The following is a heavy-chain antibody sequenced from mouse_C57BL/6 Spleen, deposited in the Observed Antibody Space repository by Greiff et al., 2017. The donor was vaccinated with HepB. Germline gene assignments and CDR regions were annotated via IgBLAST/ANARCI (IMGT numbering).Heavy chain of an antibody. CDR3: TTSYYGSSHWYFDV. V-gene: IGHV14-1*01. J-gene: IGHJ1*03. CDR1: GFNIKDYY. Sequence: VQLQQSGAELVRPGASVKLSCTASGFNIKDYYMHWVKQRPEQGLEWIGRIDTEDGDTEYAPKFQGKATMTADTSSNTAYLQLSSLTSADTAVYYCTTSYYGSSHWYFDVWGTGTTVTVSS. D-gene: IGHD1-1*01. CDR2: IDTEDGDT.